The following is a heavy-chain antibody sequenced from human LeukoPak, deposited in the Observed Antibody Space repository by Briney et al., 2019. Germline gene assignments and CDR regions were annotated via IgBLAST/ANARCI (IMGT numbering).Heavy chain of an antibody. D-gene: IGHD3-3*01. CDR2: IYYSGST. CDR3: ARDFFIFGGDRYYYYYGMDV. J-gene: IGHJ6*02. Sequence: SETLSLTCTVSGGSISSGDYYWSWIRQPPGKGLEWIGYIYYSGSTYYNPSLKSRVTISVDTSKNQFSLKLSSVTAADAAVYYCARDFFIFGGDRYYYYYGMDVWGQGTTVTVSS. V-gene: IGHV4-30-4*01. CDR1: GGSISSGDYY.